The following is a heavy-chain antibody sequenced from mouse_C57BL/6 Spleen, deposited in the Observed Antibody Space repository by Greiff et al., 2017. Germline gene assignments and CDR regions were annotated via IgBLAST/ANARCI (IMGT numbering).Heavy chain of an antibody. CDR1: GYTFTSYW. V-gene: IGHV1-61*01. Sequence: VQLQQPGAELVRPGSSVKLSCKASGYTFTSYWMDWVTQRPGQGLEWIGNLYPSDSETHYNQKFKDKATLTVDKSSSTAYMQLSSLTSEDSAVYYCAREATVVAPYYAMDYWGQGTSVTVSS. D-gene: IGHD1-1*01. CDR2: LYPSDSET. J-gene: IGHJ4*01. CDR3: AREATVVAPYYAMDY.